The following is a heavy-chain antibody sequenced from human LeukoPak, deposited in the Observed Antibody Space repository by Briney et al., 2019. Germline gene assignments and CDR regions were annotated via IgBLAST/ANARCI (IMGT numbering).Heavy chain of an antibody. Sequence: ASVKVSCKASGYTFTDYYMHWVRQAPGQGFEGVGWINPNDGDTNYAQKFQGRVTMTRDTSISTAHMEVSRLRSDDTAVYYYARANFLYCSSSTCLFDYWGQETLVTVSS. CDR2: INPNDGDT. V-gene: IGHV1-2*02. CDR1: GYTFTDYY. D-gene: IGHD2-2*01. J-gene: IGHJ4*02. CDR3: ARANFLYCSSSTCLFDY.